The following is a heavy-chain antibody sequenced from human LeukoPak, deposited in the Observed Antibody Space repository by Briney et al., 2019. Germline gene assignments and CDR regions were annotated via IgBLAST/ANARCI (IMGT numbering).Heavy chain of an antibody. V-gene: IGHV4-4*02. Sequence: SGTLSLTCAVSGGSISSSNWWRWVRPPPGKGLGGIGEIYHSGSSNYNPSLKRRVTISVDKSKSQFSLKLSSVAAADTAVYYCARAGQGYCTSASCYLSLDYWGQGTLVTVSS. D-gene: IGHD2-2*01. CDR2: IYHSGSS. J-gene: IGHJ4*02. CDR1: GGSISSSNW. CDR3: ARAGQGYCTSASCYLSLDY.